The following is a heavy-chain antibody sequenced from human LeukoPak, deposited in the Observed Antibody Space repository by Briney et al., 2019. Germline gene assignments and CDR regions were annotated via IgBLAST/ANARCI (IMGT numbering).Heavy chain of an antibody. Sequence: ASVKVSCKASGYTFTGYYMHWVRQAPGQGLEWMGWINPNSGGTNYAQKFQGRVTMTKDTSISTAYMELRSLRSDDTAVYYCARDRILWFGELFPLGSWGQGTLVTVSS. D-gene: IGHD3-10*01. V-gene: IGHV1-2*02. CDR2: INPNSGGT. CDR1: GYTFTGYY. J-gene: IGHJ4*02. CDR3: ARDRILWFGELFPLGS.